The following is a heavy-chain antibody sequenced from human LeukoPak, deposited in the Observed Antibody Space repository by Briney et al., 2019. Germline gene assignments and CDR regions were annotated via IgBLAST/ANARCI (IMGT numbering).Heavy chain of an antibody. Sequence: ASVKVSCKASGYTFTNFGISWVRQGPGQGLGWMGWISGYNDNPNYAQKLQGRVTLTTDTSTSTAYMELRSLRYDDTAVYYCARDDSADWGQGTLVTVSS. D-gene: IGHD2-21*01. CDR3: ARDDSAD. J-gene: IGHJ4*02. CDR2: ISGYNDNP. CDR1: GYTFTNFG. V-gene: IGHV1-18*01.